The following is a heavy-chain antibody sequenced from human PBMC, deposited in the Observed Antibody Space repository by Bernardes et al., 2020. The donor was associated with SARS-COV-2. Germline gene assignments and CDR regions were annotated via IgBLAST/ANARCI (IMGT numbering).Heavy chain of an antibody. D-gene: IGHD5-12*01. CDR1: GYTFTSYG. CDR3: ATVVGYSYGGGWFDP. V-gene: IGHV1-18*01. J-gene: IGHJ5*02. CDR2: ISGDEGNT. Sequence: ASVKVSCKASGYTFTSYGISWVRQAPGQGLEWMGWISGDEGNTNYAHKFHGRVTMTTDTSTSTAHRELRSLRSDDTAVYYCATVVGYSYGGGWFDPWGQGTLVTVSS.